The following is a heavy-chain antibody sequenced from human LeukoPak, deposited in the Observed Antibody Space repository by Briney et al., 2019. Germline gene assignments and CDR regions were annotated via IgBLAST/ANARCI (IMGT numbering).Heavy chain of an antibody. CDR2: ISGSGGST. D-gene: IGHD3-16*01. J-gene: IGHJ3*02. V-gene: IGHV3-23*01. CDR3: AKGLGAFDAFDI. CDR1: GFTFSSYA. Sequence: GGSLRLSCAASGFTFSSYAMSWVRQAPGKGLEWVSAISGSGGSTYYADSVKGRFTISRDNSKNTLYLQMSSLRAEDTAVYYCAKGLGAFDAFDIWGQGTMVTVSS.